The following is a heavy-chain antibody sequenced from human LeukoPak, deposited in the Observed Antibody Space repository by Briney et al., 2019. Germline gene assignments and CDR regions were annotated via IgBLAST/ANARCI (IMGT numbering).Heavy chain of an antibody. CDR3: AKDYCSSTRCYFYYYMDG. V-gene: IGHV3-30*02. CDR1: GFTFSSYG. CDR2: IRYDGSNK. J-gene: IGHJ6*03. D-gene: IGHD2-2*01. Sequence: PGGSLRLSCAASGFTFSSYGMHWVRQAPGKGLEWVAFIRYDGSNKYYADSVKGRFTISRDNSKNTLYLQMNSLRAEDTAVYYCAKDYCSSTRCYFYYYMDGWGKGTTVTVSS.